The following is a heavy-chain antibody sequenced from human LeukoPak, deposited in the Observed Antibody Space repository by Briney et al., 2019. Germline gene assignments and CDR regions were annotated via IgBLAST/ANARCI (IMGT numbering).Heavy chain of an antibody. Sequence: ASVKVSCKASGYTFTSYGISWVRQAPGQGLEWMGWISAYNGNTNYAQKLQGRVTMTTDTSTSTAYMELRSLRSDDTAVYYCASDVGTRRGYCSSTSCYAFDYWGQGTLVTVSS. CDR3: ASDVGTRRGYCSSTSCYAFDY. V-gene: IGHV1-18*01. J-gene: IGHJ4*02. CDR1: GYTFTSYG. D-gene: IGHD2-2*01. CDR2: ISAYNGNT.